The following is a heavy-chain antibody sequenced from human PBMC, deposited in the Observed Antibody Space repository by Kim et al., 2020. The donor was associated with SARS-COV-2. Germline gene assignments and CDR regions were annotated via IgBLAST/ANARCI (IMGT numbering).Heavy chain of an antibody. Sequence: ASVKVSCKASGYTFTGYYMHWVRQAPGQGLEWMGRINPNSGGTNYAQKFQGRVTMTRDTSISTAYMELSRLRSDDTAVYYCARGDYDILTEIHYYYYGMDVWGQGTMVTVSS. CDR1: GYTFTGYY. CDR3: ARGDYDILTEIHYYYYGMDV. CDR2: INPNSGGT. D-gene: IGHD3-9*01. J-gene: IGHJ6*02. V-gene: IGHV1-2*06.